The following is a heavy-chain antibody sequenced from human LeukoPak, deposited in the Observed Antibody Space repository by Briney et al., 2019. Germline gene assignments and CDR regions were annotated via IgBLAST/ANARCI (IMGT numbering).Heavy chain of an antibody. CDR1: GFTFSSYS. J-gene: IGHJ4*02. CDR3: ARALDNDYSNYGLYFDY. Sequence: GGSLRLSCAASGFTFSSYSMNWVRQAPGKGLEWVSFISSSSSYIYYADSVKGRFTISRDNAKNSLYLQMNSLRAEDTAVYYCARALDNDYSNYGLYFDYWGQGTLVTVSS. V-gene: IGHV3-21*05. D-gene: IGHD4-11*01. CDR2: ISSSSSYI.